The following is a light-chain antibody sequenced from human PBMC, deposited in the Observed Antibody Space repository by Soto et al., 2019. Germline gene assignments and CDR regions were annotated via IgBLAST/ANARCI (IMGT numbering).Light chain of an antibody. Sequence: IVVTQSPATLSLSPGERATLSCRASQSVSSYLAWYQQKPGQAPRLLIYDASNRATGIPARFSGSGSGTDFTLTISSLEPEDFAVYYCQQRSNWRTFGGGTKVDIK. J-gene: IGKJ4*01. CDR3: QQRSNWRT. CDR1: QSVSSY. V-gene: IGKV3-11*01. CDR2: DAS.